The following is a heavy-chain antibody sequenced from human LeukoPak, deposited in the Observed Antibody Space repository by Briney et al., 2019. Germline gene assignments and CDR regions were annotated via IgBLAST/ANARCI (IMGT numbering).Heavy chain of an antibody. CDR3: ARVNKPLYYYDSSGYTANDAFDI. J-gene: IGHJ3*02. V-gene: IGHV4-34*01. D-gene: IGHD3-22*01. Sequence: SETLSLTCAVYGGSFSGYYWSWIRQPPGKGLEWIGEINHSGSTNYNPSLKSRVTISVDTSKNQFSLKLSSVTAADTAVYYCARVNKPLYYYDSSGYTANDAFDIWGQGTMVTVSS. CDR2: INHSGST. CDR1: GGSFSGYY.